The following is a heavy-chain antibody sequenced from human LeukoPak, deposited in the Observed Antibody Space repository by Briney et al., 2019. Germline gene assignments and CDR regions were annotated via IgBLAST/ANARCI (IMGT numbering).Heavy chain of an antibody. CDR3: ARGRSSSWYRYYYYYGMDV. V-gene: IGHV4-34*01. D-gene: IGHD6-13*01. CDR2: INHSGST. CDR1: GGSFSGYY. J-gene: IGHJ6*02. Sequence: PSETLSLTCAAYGGSFSGYYWSWIRQPPGKGLEWIGEINHSGSTNYNPSLKSRVTISVDTSKNQFSLKLSSVTAADTAVYYCARGRSSSWYRYYYYYGMDVWGQGTTVTVSS.